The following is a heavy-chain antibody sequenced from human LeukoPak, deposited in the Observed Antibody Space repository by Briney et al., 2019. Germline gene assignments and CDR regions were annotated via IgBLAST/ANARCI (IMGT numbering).Heavy chain of an antibody. J-gene: IGHJ4*02. Sequence: GGSLRLSCAASGFTFSSYGMHWVRQAPGKGLEWMAVISYDGSNKYYADSVKGRFTVSRDNSYYTLSLQMNSLRAEDTAVYYCARAFVAQLWLRGTPDYWGQGTLVTVSS. CDR3: ARAFVAQLWLRGTPDY. CDR1: GFTFSSYG. D-gene: IGHD5-18*01. CDR2: ISYDGSNK. V-gene: IGHV3-30*03.